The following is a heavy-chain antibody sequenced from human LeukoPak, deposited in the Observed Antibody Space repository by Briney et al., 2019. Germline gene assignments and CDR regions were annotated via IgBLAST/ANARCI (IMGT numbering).Heavy chain of an antibody. CDR1: GGSSSSYY. J-gene: IGHJ4*02. V-gene: IGHV4-34*01. CDR2: INHSGST. Sequence: SETLSLTCAVYGGSSSSYYWSWIRQPPGKGLEWIGEINHSGSTSYKPSLKSRVTISVDTSKNQFSLKLSSVTAADTAVYFCARSGWGSSWYYFDSWGQGTLVTVSS. D-gene: IGHD6-13*01. CDR3: ARSGWGSSWYYFDS.